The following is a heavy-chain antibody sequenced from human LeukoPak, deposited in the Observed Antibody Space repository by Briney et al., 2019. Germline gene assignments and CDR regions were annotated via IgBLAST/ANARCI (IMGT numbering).Heavy chain of an antibody. CDR1: GFTFSSYS. J-gene: IGHJ4*02. CDR2: ISSSSSYI. V-gene: IGHV3-21*01. Sequence: PGGSLRLSCAASGFTFSSYSMNWVRQAPGKGLEWVSSISSSSSYIYYADSVKGRFTISRDNAKNSLYLQMNSLRAEDTAVYYCARDRYSSDWYDYWGQGTLVTVSS. D-gene: IGHD6-19*01. CDR3: ARDRYSSDWYDY.